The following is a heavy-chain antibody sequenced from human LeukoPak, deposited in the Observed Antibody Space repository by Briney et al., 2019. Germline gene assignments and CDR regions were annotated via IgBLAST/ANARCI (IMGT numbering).Heavy chain of an antibody. CDR2: IKQDGSEK. Sequence: GGSLRLSCAASGFTFSSYWMSWVRQAPGKGLEWVANIKQDGSEKYYVDSVKGRFTISRDNAKNSLHLQMNSLRAEDTAVYYCARGGYYDFWSGYSNFDYWGQGTLVTVSS. D-gene: IGHD3-3*01. CDR1: GFTFSSYW. CDR3: ARGGYYDFWSGYSNFDY. V-gene: IGHV3-7*01. J-gene: IGHJ4*02.